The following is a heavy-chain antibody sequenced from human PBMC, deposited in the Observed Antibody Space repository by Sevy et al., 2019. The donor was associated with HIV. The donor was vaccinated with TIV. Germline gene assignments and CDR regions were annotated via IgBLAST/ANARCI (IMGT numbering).Heavy chain of an antibody. V-gene: IGHV4-31*03. CDR2: IHYSGST. D-gene: IGHD6-13*01. CDR3: EGETEPGTIH. Sequence: SETLSLTCTVSGSSINSGGYYWNWIRHHPGKGLEWIGYIHYSGSTYYTTSLKSRITISLDTSKNQFSLKVTSVTAADTAVYYCEGETEPGTIHWVQGALVTVSS. J-gene: IGHJ4*02. CDR1: GSSINSGGYY.